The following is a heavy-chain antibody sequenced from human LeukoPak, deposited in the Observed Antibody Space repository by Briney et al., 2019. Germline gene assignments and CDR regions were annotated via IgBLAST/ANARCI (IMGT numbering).Heavy chain of an antibody. CDR1: GGSITDHF. J-gene: IGHJ3*02. Sequence: SETLSLTCTVSGGSITDHFWGWIRHTPGMGLEWIGHIYGSPTYNPSLKSRVAISDDTSENQIFLQMTSVTAADTAIYYCARRFRTSASGILHHDAYDIWGPGTEVIVSS. CDR3: ARRFRTSASGILHHDAYDI. CDR2: IYGSP. V-gene: IGHV4-4*09. D-gene: IGHD3-10*01.